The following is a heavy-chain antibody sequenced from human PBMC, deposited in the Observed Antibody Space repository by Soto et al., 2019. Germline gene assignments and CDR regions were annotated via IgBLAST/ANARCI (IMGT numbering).Heavy chain of an antibody. D-gene: IGHD6-19*01. CDR2: IKQDGGEK. CDR3: ARGQGWADY. Sequence: EVQLVESGGGLVQPGGSLRLSCVAAGFNISANWMSWVRQAPGKGLEWVANIKQDGGEKNYVDSVKGRVTISRDNADNSLFLQMNRRRADDTAVCDCARGQGWADYWGQGTLVTVSS. CDR1: GFNISANW. V-gene: IGHV3-7*01. J-gene: IGHJ4*02.